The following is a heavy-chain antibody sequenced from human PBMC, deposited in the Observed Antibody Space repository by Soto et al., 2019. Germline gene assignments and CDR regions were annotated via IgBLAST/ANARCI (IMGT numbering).Heavy chain of an antibody. J-gene: IGHJ6*02. CDR1: GGSISSGGYY. V-gene: IGHV4-31*03. D-gene: IGHD2-2*01. CDR3: ARVSVVPAAMRIYYYYGREV. CDR2: NYYRGST. Sequence: QVQLKESGPGLVKPSQTLSLTCTVSGGSISSGGYYWSWIRQHPGKGLEWIGYNYYRGSTYYNPSPKSRVTISVDTSKNQYSLKLISVTAADTAVYYCARVSVVPAAMRIYYYYGREVWGQGTTVTVSS.